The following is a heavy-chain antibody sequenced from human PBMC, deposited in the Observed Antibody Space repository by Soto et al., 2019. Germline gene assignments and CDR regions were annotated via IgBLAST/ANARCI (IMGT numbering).Heavy chain of an antibody. CDR1: GGSISSSSYY. V-gene: IGHV4-39*01. CDR3: ARLRHEIFYYYYMDV. J-gene: IGHJ6*03. Sequence: QLQLQESGPGLVKPSETLSLTCTVSGGSISSSSYYWGWIRQPPGKGLEWIGSIYYSGSTYYNPSLKSRVTISVDTSKNQFSLKLSSVTAADTAVYYCARLRHEIFYYYYMDVWGKGTTVTVSS. D-gene: IGHD2-15*01. CDR2: IYYSGST.